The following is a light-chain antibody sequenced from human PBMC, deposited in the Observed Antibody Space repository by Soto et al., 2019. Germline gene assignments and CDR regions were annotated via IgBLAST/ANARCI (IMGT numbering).Light chain of an antibody. J-gene: IGKJ1*01. CDR3: QQYAGSRT. CDR1: QSVTNSY. V-gene: IGKV3-20*01. Sequence: PGERATLSCWASQSVTNSYLAWYQQKPGQAPRLLISGASRRATGIPDRFSGSGSGTDFTLTISRLEPEDFAVYYCQQYAGSRTFGQGTKVDIK. CDR2: GAS.